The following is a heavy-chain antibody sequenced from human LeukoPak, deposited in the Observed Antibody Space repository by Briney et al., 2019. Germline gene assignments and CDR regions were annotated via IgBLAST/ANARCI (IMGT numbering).Heavy chain of an antibody. CDR1: GGSFSGYY. CDR3: ARVGYSSSWSFDY. D-gene: IGHD6-13*01. J-gene: IGHJ4*02. CDR2: INHSGST. V-gene: IGHV4-34*01. Sequence: PSETLSLTCAVYGGSFSGYYWSWIRQLPGKGLEWIGEINHSGSTNYNPSLKSRVTISVDTSKNQFSLKLSSVTAADTAVYYCARVGYSSSWSFDYWGQGTLVTVSS.